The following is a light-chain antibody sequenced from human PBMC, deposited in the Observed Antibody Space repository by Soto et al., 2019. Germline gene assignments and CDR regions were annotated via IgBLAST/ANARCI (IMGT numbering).Light chain of an antibody. CDR2: WAS. J-gene: IGKJ1*01. CDR3: QQYYTTPTWT. CDR1: QAVLDSPNNKDF. Sequence: DIGMTQSPDALAVSLGERATMNFKSSQAVLDSPNNKDFLTWYQQKPGQPPKLLIYWASTREFGVPDRFSGSGSGTDFTLTISSLQAEDVAVYYCQQYYTTPTWTFGQGTKVDIK. V-gene: IGKV4-1*01.